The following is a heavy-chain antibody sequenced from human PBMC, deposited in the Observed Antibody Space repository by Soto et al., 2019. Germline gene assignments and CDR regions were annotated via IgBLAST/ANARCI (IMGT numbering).Heavy chain of an antibody. D-gene: IGHD2-8*01. J-gene: IGHJ4*02. CDR1: GFTFMSKA. CDR2: ISGDGADT. CDR3: VKDFRCAD. Sequence: PGGSLRLSCVASGFTFMSKAMSWVRQAPGKGLEWVSAISGDGADTYYADSVRGRFTISRDNSKNTLSLQMNSLRDEDTALYSCVKDFRCADWGQGALVTVSS. V-gene: IGHV3-23*01.